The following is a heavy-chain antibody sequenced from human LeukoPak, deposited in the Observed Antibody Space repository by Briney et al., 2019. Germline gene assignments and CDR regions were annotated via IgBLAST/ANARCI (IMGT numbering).Heavy chain of an antibody. V-gene: IGHV1-2*02. CDR2: XNPNSGGT. J-gene: IGHJ5*02. D-gene: IGHD2-2*01. CDR3: ARACSSTSCLRFDP. Sequence: ASVKVSCKASGYTFTGYYMHWVRQAPGQGLEWXXXXNPNSGGTNYAQKFQGRVTMTRDTSISTAYMELSRLRSDDTAVYYCARACSSTSCLRFDPWGQGTLVTVSS. CDR1: GYTFTGYY.